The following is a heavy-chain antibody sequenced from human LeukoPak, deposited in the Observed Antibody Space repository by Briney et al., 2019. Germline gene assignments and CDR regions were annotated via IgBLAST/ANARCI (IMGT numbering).Heavy chain of an antibody. J-gene: IGHJ4*02. V-gene: IGHV4-59*08. CDR1: GGSISTYY. D-gene: IGHD4/OR15-4a*01. CDR2: IYHSGST. CDR3: ARLGSERGQTYGAPDY. Sequence: SETLSLTCTVSGGSISTYYWTWIRQPPGKALEWIGNIYHSGSTNYNPSLKSRVTMSVDTSKNLFSLKLTSVTAAYTAVYYCARLGSERGQTYGAPDYWGQGILVAVSS.